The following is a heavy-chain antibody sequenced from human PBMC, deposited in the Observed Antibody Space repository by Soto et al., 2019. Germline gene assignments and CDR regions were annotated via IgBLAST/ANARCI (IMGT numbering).Heavy chain of an antibody. J-gene: IGHJ3*02. V-gene: IGHV1-69*01. D-gene: IGHD6-13*01. CDR2: IIPIFGTA. Sequence: QVQLVQSGAEVKKPGSSVKVSCKASGGTFSSYAISWVRQAPGQGLEWMGGIIPIFGTANYTQKFQGRVTITADESTSTAYMELSSLRSEDTAVYYCARDPQNSSPARGAFDIWGQGTMVTVSS. CDR3: ARDPQNSSPARGAFDI. CDR1: GGTFSSYA.